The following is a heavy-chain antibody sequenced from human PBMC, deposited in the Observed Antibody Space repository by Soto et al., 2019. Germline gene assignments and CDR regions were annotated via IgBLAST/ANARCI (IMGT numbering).Heavy chain of an antibody. CDR3: ARVLTGTTFGFDP. V-gene: IGHV1-69*13. Sequence: SVKVSCKASGGTFSSYAISWVRQAPGQGLEWMGEIIPIFGTANYAQKFQGRVTITADESTSTAYMELSSLRSEDTAVYYCARVLTGTTFGFDPWGQGTLVTVSS. CDR1: GGTFSSYA. J-gene: IGHJ5*02. D-gene: IGHD1-20*01. CDR2: IIPIFGTA.